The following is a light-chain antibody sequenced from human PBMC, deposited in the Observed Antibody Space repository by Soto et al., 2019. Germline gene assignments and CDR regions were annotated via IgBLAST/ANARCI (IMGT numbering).Light chain of an antibody. CDR3: QQYTNWPLT. CDR2: GSS. V-gene: IGKV3-15*01. J-gene: IGKJ4*01. Sequence: EIVLTPSPATLSVSPGGRATLSCRASQSVSSNLAWYQQKPGQAPRLLVYGSSTMATGIPARFRVSGSGTEFTLTISSLQSEDFAVYYCQQYTNWPLTFGGGAKVEIK. CDR1: QSVSSN.